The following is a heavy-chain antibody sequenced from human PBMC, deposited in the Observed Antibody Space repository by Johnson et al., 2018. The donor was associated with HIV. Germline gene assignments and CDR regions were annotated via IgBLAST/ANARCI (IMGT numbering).Heavy chain of an antibody. D-gene: IGHD1-26*01. V-gene: IGHV3-30-3*01. J-gene: IGHJ3*02. CDR1: GFTFSSYA. CDR2: ISYDGSNK. Sequence: QVQLVESGGGVVQPGRSLRLSCAASGFTFSSYAMHWVRQAPGKGLEWVAVISYDGSNKYYADSVKGRFTISRDNSKNTLYLQMNSLRAEDTAVYYCDCIVGATRDAFDIWGLGTMVTVSS. CDR3: DCIVGATRDAFDI.